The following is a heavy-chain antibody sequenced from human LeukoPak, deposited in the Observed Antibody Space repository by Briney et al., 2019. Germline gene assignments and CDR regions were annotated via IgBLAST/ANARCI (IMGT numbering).Heavy chain of an antibody. Sequence: GGSLRLSCTASGFTFSSYWMNWVRQAPGKGLEWVSSISSSSSYIYYADSVKGRFTISRDNAKNSLYLQMNSLRAEDTAVYYCARRSGYSSSWRYDYWGQGTLVTVSS. CDR2: ISSSSSYI. J-gene: IGHJ4*02. CDR3: ARRSGYSSSWRYDY. V-gene: IGHV3-21*01. D-gene: IGHD6-13*01. CDR1: GFTFSSYW.